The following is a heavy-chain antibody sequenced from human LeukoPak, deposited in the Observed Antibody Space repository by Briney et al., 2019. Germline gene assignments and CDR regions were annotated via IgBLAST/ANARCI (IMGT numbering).Heavy chain of an antibody. CDR2: INCEGSST. CDR1: GFTFSGYW. Sequence: GGSVTVSCAASGFTFSGYWMHWVRHAPGHGLVWVSRINCEGSSTSYADSVKGRFTISRDNAKNTLYLQMNSLRAEDTAVYYCARDPWERGWWYYDSSGYRYYFDYWGQGTLVTVSS. CDR3: ARDPWERGWWYYDSSGYRYYFDY. D-gene: IGHD3-22*01. V-gene: IGHV3-74*01. J-gene: IGHJ4*02.